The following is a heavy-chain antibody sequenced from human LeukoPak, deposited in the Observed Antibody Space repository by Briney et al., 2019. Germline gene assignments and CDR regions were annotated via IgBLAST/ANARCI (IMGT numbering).Heavy chain of an antibody. V-gene: IGHV1-18*01. J-gene: IGHJ6*03. CDR1: GYTFIKYG. D-gene: IGHD3-9*01. CDR2: ISVHNGNT. CDR3: ARATLRYALYYYYMDV. Sequence: ASVKVSCKASGYTFIKYGISWVRQAPGQGLEWMGWISVHNGNTDYAQKLQGRVTMTTETSTSTAYMELRSLRSDDTAVYYCARATLRYALYYYYMDVWGKGTTVTISS.